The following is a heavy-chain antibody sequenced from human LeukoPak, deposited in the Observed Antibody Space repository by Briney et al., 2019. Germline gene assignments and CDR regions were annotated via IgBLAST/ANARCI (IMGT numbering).Heavy chain of an antibody. CDR1: GGSFSGYY. V-gene: IGHV4-34*01. Sequence: PSETLSLTCAVYGGSFSGYYWSWIRQPPGKGLEWIGEINHSGSTNYNPSLKSRVTISVDTSKNQFSLKLSSVTAADTAVYYCAREGQAATPGWDYWGQGTLVTVSS. CDR3: AREGQAATPGWDY. J-gene: IGHJ4*02. D-gene: IGHD2-15*01. CDR2: INHSGST.